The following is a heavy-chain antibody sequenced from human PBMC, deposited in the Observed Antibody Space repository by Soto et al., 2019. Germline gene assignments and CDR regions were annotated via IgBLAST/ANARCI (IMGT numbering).Heavy chain of an antibody. CDR2: INAGNGNT. CDR1: RDTFHSSA. J-gene: IGHJ4*02. Sequence: ASAKVSCQASRDTFHSSAMPWVRQAPGQRLEWMGWINAGNGNTKYSQKFQGRVTITRDTSASTAYMELSSLRSEDTAVYYCARGEFLSYDDYWGQGTLVTVSS. CDR3: ARGEFLSYDDY. D-gene: IGHD3-16*01. V-gene: IGHV1-3*01.